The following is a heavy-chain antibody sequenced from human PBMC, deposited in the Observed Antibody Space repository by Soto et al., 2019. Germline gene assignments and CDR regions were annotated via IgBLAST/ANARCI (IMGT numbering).Heavy chain of an antibody. CDR1: GGSFSGYY. CDR2: INHSGST. Sequence: SETLSLTCAVYGGSFSGYYWSWIRQPPGKGLEWIGEINHSGSTNYNPSLKSRVTRSVDTSKNQFSLKLSSVTAADTAVYYCARGARYCRSTSCYTGGYYYYGMDVWGQGTTVTVSS. J-gene: IGHJ6*02. CDR3: ARGARYCRSTSCYTGGYYYYGMDV. V-gene: IGHV4-34*01. D-gene: IGHD2-2*02.